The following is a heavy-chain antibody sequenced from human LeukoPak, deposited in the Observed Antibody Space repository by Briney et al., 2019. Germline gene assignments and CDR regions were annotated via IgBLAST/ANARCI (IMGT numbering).Heavy chain of an antibody. CDR2: INPSGGST. J-gene: IGHJ4*02. CDR1: GYTFTSYY. CDR3: ARDLGAAAGTFDY. V-gene: IGHV1-46*03. D-gene: IGHD6-13*01. Sequence: ASVKVSCKASGYTFTSYYMHWVRQAPGQGLEWMGIINPSGGSTSYAQKFQGRVTMARDMSTSTVYMELSSLRSEDTAVYYCARDLGAAAGTFDYWGQGTLVAVSS.